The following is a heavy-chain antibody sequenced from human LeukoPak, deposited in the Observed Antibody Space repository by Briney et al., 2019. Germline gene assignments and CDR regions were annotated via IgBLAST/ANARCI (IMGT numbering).Heavy chain of an antibody. J-gene: IGHJ4*02. CDR3: ARGRLLWFGELLYDPRIDY. D-gene: IGHD3-10*01. Sequence: SSVKVSCKASGYIFTSYAMHWVRQPPGRRLEWMGWINAGNGNTKYSQKFQGRVTITRDTSASTAYMELSSLRSEDTAVYYCARGRLLWFGELLYDPRIDYWGQGTLVTVSS. CDR2: INAGNGNT. CDR1: GYIFTSYA. V-gene: IGHV1-3*01.